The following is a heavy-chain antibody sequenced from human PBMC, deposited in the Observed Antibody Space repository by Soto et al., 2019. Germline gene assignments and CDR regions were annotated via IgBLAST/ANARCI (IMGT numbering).Heavy chain of an antibody. J-gene: IGHJ3*02. CDR1: GFTFSSYG. CDR2: IWYDGSNK. D-gene: IGHD5-18*01. Sequence: QVQLVESGGGVVQPGRSLRLSCAASGFTFSSYGMHWVRQAPGKGLEWVAVIWYDGSNKYYADSVKGRFTISRDNSKNTLYLQMNSLRAEDTAVYYCAGVDTAMAPAVAFDIWGQGTMVTVSS. V-gene: IGHV3-33*01. CDR3: AGVDTAMAPAVAFDI.